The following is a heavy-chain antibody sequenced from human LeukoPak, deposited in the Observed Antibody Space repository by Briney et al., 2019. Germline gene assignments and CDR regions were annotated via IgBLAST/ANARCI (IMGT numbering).Heavy chain of an antibody. Sequence: GGSLRLSCAASGFTFSSYGMHWVRQAPGKGLEWVAVIWYDGSNKYYADSVKGRFTISRDNSKNTLYLQMNSLRAEDTAVYYCARSLPPDRLLDYYYGMDVWGQGTTVTVSS. CDR1: GFTFSSYG. CDR2: IWYDGSNK. D-gene: IGHD3-9*01. J-gene: IGHJ6*02. CDR3: ARSLPPDRLLDYYYGMDV. V-gene: IGHV3-33*01.